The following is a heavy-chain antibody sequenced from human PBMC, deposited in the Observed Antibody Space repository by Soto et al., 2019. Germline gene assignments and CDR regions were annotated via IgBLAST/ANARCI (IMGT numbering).Heavy chain of an antibody. D-gene: IGHD6-19*01. CDR2: IYYSGST. CDR3: ARDSRDEQWLPTWSFDY. V-gene: IGHV4-59*12. J-gene: IGHJ4*02. Sequence: SETLSLTCTVSGGSISSYYWSWIRQPPGKGLEWIGYIYYSGSTNYNPSLKSRVTISVDTSKNQFSLKLSSVTAEDTAVYYCARDSRDEQWLPTWSFDYWGQGTLVTVSS. CDR1: GGSISSYY.